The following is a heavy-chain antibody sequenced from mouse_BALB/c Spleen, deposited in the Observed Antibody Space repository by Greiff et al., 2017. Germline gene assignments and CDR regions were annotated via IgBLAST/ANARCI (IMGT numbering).Heavy chain of an antibody. CDR1: GFTFSSYA. CDR3: ARHEDSLI. Sequence: EVHLVESGGGLVKPGGSLKLSCAASGFTFSSYAMSWVRQTPEKRLEWVATISSGGSYTYYPDSVKGRFTISRDNAKNTLYLQMSSLRSEDTAMYYCARHEDSLIWGQGTTLTVSS. D-gene: IGHD1-2*01. V-gene: IGHV5-9-3*01. J-gene: IGHJ2*01. CDR2: ISSGGSYT.